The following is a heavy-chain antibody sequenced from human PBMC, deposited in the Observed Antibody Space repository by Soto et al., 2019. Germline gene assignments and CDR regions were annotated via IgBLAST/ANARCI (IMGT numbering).Heavy chain of an antibody. CDR2: IYWDDDK. D-gene: IGHD3-3*01. V-gene: IGHV2-5*02. J-gene: IGHJ6*02. Sequence: QITLKESGPTLVKPTQTLTLTCTFSGFSLSTSGVGVGWIRQPPGKALEWLALIYWDDDKRYSPSLKSRLTNTKDTSKNQVVLTMTNMDPVDTATYYCAHSRDFWSGYYPYYYYGMDVWGQGTTVTVSS. CDR3: AHSRDFWSGYYPYYYYGMDV. CDR1: GFSLSTSGVG.